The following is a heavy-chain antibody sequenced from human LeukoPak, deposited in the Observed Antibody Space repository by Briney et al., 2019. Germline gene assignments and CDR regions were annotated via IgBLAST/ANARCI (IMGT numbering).Heavy chain of an antibody. CDR3: ARDVETTNWFDP. V-gene: IGHV3-33*01. J-gene: IGHJ5*02. CDR2: IWYDGSNK. Sequence: PGRSLRFSCAASGFTFSSYGMHWVRQAPGKGLEWVAVIWYDGSNKYYADSVKGRFTISRDNSKNTLYLQTNSLRAEDTAVYYCARDVETTNWFDPRGQGTLVTVSS. D-gene: IGHD5-24*01. CDR1: GFTFSSYG.